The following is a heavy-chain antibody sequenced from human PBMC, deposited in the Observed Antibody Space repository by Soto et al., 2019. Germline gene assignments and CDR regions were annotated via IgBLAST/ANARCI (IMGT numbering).Heavy chain of an antibody. D-gene: IGHD4-17*01. Sequence: SETLSLTCTVSGGSIRDYFWTWIRQPPGKGLEWIGYIYYSGRTNYNPPLKSRVSISVDTSKNHFSLQLRSVTAADTAVYYCARVGGDDFGDSGGFDYWGQGTLVTISS. J-gene: IGHJ4*02. CDR1: GGSIRDYF. CDR3: ARVGGDDFGDSGGFDY. CDR2: IYYSGRT. V-gene: IGHV4-59*01.